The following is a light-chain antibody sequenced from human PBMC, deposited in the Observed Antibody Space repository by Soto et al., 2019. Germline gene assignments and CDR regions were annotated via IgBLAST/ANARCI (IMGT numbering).Light chain of an antibody. CDR2: GAS. Sequence: EIVMTQSPATLSVSPGERATLSCRASQSFNSIYLAWYQQKPGQAPRLLIYGASTRATGFPARFSGSGSGTEFTLTISSLQSEDFAVYYCQQYNGWPITFGQGTRLEI. CDR3: QQYNGWPIT. V-gene: IGKV3-15*01. J-gene: IGKJ5*01. CDR1: QSFNSIY.